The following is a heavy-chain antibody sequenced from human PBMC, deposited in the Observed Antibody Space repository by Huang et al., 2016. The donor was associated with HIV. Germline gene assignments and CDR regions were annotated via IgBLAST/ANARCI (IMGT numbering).Heavy chain of an antibody. V-gene: IGHV4-39*01. Sequence: QLQLQESGPGLVKPSETLSLTCTVSGSSISSSYYWGWIRQPPGKGLEWIGNIYYSGNISYNPSLKSQVTISVDTSKNHISLKVDSVTAADTAVYYCARPLTGTTALGYWGQRTLVTVSS. J-gene: IGHJ4*02. CDR3: ARPLTGTTALGY. CDR1: GSSISSSYY. D-gene: IGHD1-20*01. CDR2: IYYSGNI.